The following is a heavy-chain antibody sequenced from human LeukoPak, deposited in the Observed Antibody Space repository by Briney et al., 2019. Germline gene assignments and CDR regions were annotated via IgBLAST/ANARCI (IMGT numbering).Heavy chain of an antibody. D-gene: IGHD1-26*01. CDR3: ARAQVGTPTDF. CDR1: GFTLSSYT. CDR2: FTSDGNSM. V-gene: IGHV3-74*01. J-gene: IGHJ4*02. Sequence: GGSLRLSCAASGFTLSSYTMYWVRQAPGRGLVWVARFTSDGNSMTYADFVKGRFTVSRDIAKNTLYLQMNSLRAEDTAVYYCARAQVGTPTDFWGQGTLVTVSS.